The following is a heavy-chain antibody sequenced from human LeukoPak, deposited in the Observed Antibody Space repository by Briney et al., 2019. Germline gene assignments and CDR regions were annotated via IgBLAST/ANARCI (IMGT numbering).Heavy chain of an antibody. CDR2: NSESGGSP. Sequence: PGGSLRLSCEASGFTFSSYAMGWVRQAPGKGLEWVSVNSESGGSPHYADPVKGRFNIYRDNSKNTLYLQMNSLRAEDTAVYYCARDYRDGYAFNVDYYYYDMDVWGKGTTVTVSS. D-gene: IGHD2-2*01. CDR1: GFTFSSYA. V-gene: IGHV3-23*01. CDR3: ARDYRDGYAFNVDYYYYDMDV. J-gene: IGHJ6*03.